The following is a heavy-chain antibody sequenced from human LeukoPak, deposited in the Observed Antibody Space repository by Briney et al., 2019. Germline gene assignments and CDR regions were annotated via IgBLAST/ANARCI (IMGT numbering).Heavy chain of an antibody. V-gene: IGHV4-59*08. CDR1: GGSINISY. CDR3: ASSIPNIAGRPTAFDI. Sequence: SETLSLTCTVSGGSINISYWSWIRQPPGKGLEWIGYIYYRGSPNYNPSLKSRVTISVDTSKNQFSLKLRSVTAADTAVYYCASSIPNIAGRPTAFDIWGQGTMVTVSS. D-gene: IGHD6-6*01. CDR2: IYYRGSP. J-gene: IGHJ3*02.